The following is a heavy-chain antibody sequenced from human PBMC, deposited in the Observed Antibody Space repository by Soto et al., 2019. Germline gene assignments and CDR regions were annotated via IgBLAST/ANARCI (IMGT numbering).Heavy chain of an antibody. V-gene: IGHV3-30*03. CDR3: AREGEGSGWYYFDY. J-gene: IGHJ4*02. CDR1: GFTFSRYG. D-gene: IGHD6-19*01. CDR2: ISYDGSNK. Sequence: QVQLVESGGGVVQPGRSLRLSCAASGFTFSRYGMHWVRQAPGKGLEWVAVISYDGSNKYYADSVKGRFTISRDNSKNTLFVEMDVLRAEDTAVYYCAREGEGSGWYYFDYWGQGTLVAVSS.